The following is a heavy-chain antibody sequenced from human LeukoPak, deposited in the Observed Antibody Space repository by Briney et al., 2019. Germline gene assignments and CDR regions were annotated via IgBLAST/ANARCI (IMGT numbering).Heavy chain of an antibody. V-gene: IGHV3-23*01. D-gene: IGHD3/OR15-3a*01. J-gene: IGHJ4*02. Sequence: GGSLRLSCAASGFTFSSYAMSWVRQAPGKGLEWVSAISGSGGSTYYADSVKGRFTISRDNSKNTLYLQMNSLRAEDTAVYYCAKDRGLNWLLPPFDYWGQGTLVTVSS. CDR1: GFTFSSYA. CDR3: AKDRGLNWLLPPFDY. CDR2: ISGSGGST.